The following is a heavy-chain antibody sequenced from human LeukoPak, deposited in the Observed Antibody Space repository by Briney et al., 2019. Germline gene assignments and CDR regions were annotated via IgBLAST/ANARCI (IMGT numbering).Heavy chain of an antibody. CDR1: GFTFSDYY. Sequence: VGSLRLSCAASGFTFSDYYMSWIRQAPGQGLEWVSYISSSGSTIYYADSLKGRFTVSRDNAKNSLYLQMNSLRAEDTAVYYCATGSSSSGYYYGMDVWGQGTTVTVSS. V-gene: IGHV3-11*01. CDR3: ATGSSSSGYYYGMDV. CDR2: ISSSGSTI. D-gene: IGHD6-6*01. J-gene: IGHJ6*02.